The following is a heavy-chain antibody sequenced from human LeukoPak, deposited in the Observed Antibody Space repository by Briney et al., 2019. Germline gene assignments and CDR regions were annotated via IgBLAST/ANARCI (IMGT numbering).Heavy chain of an antibody. J-gene: IGHJ6*02. CDR2: IKQDGSEK. CDR3: AREYYDSSGYYLAPLYYYYYYGMDV. V-gene: IGHV3-7*01. CDR1: GFTFSSYW. D-gene: IGHD3-22*01. Sequence: PGGSLRLSCAASGFTFSSYWMSWVRQAPGKGLEWVANIKQDGSEKYYVDSVKGRFTISRDNAKNSLYLQMNSLRAEDTAVYYCAREYYDSSGYYLAPLYYYYYYGMDVWGQGTTVTVSS.